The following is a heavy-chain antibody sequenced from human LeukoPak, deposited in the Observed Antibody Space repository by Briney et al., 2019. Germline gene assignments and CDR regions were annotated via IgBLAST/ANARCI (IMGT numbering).Heavy chain of an antibody. D-gene: IGHD1-26*01. CDR3: ARRSGSYWGYIDY. V-gene: IGHV1-8*01. J-gene: IGHJ4*02. Sequence: ASVKVSCTASGYTFTSYDINWVRPATGPGLEWMGWMNHKSGEIGNSQKLLGRVTKTRNTSIHTAYMKLSSLRSEDTAVYYCARRSGSYWGYIDYWGQGTLVTVSS. CDR1: GYTFTSYD. CDR2: MNHKSGEI.